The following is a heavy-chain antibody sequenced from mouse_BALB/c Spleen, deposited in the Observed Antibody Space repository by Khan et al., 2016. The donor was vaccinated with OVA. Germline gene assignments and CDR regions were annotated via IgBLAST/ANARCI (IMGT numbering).Heavy chain of an antibody. V-gene: IGHV1S137*01. CDR3: TRPAYDGYYDY. CDR1: GYTFTDYA. D-gene: IGHD2-3*01. Sequence: QVQLQQSGPELVRPGVSVKISCKGSGYTFTDYALHWVKQSHAESLEWIGLISTYSGNTNYKQKFRGKATVPVDKSSSTAYMELARLTSEDSAIYYCTRPAYDGYYDYWGQGTTLTVSS. CDR2: ISTYSGNT. J-gene: IGHJ2*01.